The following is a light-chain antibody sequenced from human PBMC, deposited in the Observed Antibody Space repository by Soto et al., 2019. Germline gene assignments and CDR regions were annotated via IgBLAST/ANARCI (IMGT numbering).Light chain of an antibody. CDR1: QSVSNNY. J-gene: IGKJ4*01. CDR3: QQYVSSPLT. V-gene: IGKV3-20*01. Sequence: EIVLTQSPGTLSLSPGEGATLSYRASQSVSNNYLAWYQQKPGQAPRLVISGASSRATAIPDRFSGSGSGTDFTLTISRLEPEDFAVYYCQQYVSSPLTFGGGTKVDIK. CDR2: GAS.